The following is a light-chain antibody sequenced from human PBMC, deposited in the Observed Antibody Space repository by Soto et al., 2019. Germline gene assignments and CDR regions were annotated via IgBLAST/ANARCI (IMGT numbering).Light chain of an antibody. CDR1: GSNIGSNT. CDR2: SDN. J-gene: IGLJ2*01. CDR3: AAWDDSLNSPV. Sequence: QSVLTQPPSASGTPGQRVTISCSGSGSNIGSNTVTWYQQLPGTAPKLLIHSDNERPSGVPDRFSGAKSGTSASLVISGLQSDDEAEFFCAAWDDSLNSPVFGGGTKVTVL. V-gene: IGLV1-44*01.